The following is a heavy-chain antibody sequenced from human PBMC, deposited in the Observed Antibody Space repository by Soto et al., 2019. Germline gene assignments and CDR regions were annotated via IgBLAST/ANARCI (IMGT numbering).Heavy chain of an antibody. CDR2: INPNSGGT. D-gene: IGHD2-2*01. V-gene: IGHV1-2*02. CDR1: GYTFTGYY. CDR3: ARGQGYCSSTSCYTGGFYYYYCMDV. Sequence: GASVKVSCKASGYTFTGYYMHWVRQAPGQGLEWMGWINPNSGGTNYAQKFQGRVTMTRDTSISTAYMELSRLRSDDTAVYYCARGQGYCSSTSCYTGGFYYYYCMDVWGQGTTVSVSS. J-gene: IGHJ6*02.